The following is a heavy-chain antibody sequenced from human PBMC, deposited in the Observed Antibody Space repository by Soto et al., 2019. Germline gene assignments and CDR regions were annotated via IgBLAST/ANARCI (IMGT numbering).Heavy chain of an antibody. CDR2: ISWSGDNM. J-gene: IGHJ3*01. V-gene: IGHV3-9*01. CDR3: VKVLYSSLTTLGSAFDV. D-gene: IGHD3-16*02. CDR1: GFTFDDYA. Sequence: QLVESGGGLVQPGRSLRLSCAASGFTFDDYAMHWVRQAPGKGLEWVSGISWSGDNMAYADSVKGRFITSRDNVKNSLYLQMNSLRVEDTALYHCVKVLYSSLTTLGSAFDVWGQGTMVTVS.